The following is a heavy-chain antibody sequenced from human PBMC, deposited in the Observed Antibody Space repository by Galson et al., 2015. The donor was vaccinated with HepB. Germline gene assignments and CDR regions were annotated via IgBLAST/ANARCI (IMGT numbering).Heavy chain of an antibody. CDR2: ISTTGSVR. CDR1: GFTFSSYA. J-gene: IGHJ3*02. CDR3: ARDPEYGDLHDSFDI. D-gene: IGHD4-17*01. Sequence: SLRLSCAASGFTFSSYAMNWVRQAPGRGLEWVSFISTTGSVRWYADSVKGRFTISRDKAKGSVYLQMNSLRDEDTAVYYCARDPEYGDLHDSFDIWGQGTTVTVSS. V-gene: IGHV3-48*02.